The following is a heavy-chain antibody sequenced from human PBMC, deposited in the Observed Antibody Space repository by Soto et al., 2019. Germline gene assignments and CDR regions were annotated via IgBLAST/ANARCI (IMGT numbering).Heavy chain of an antibody. D-gene: IGHD3-22*01. Sequence: GASVKVSCKASGSTIRSYGLNWVRQAPGQGLEWMGGIIPRSGAPTYAQRFQGRVTITADESTSTAYMELSSLRSEDTAVYYCARVTYYYDSSGPLDFDLWGRGTLVTVSS. CDR2: IIPRSGAP. V-gene: IGHV1-69*13. CDR1: GSTIRSYG. CDR3: ARVTYYYDSSGPLDFDL. J-gene: IGHJ2*01.